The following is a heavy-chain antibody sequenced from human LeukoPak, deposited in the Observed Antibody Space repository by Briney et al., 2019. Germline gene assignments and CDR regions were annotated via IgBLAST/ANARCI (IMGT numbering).Heavy chain of an antibody. CDR3: AKGRYFDWLDYYGMDV. D-gene: IGHD3-9*01. Sequence: GGSLRLSCVASGFTFSSSAMSWVRQAPGKGLEWVSAISGSGGSTYYADSVKGRFTISRDNSKNTLYLQMNSLRAEDTAVYYCAKGRYFDWLDYYGMDVWGQGTTVTVSS. CDR2: ISGSGGST. V-gene: IGHV3-23*01. CDR1: GFTFSSSA. J-gene: IGHJ6*02.